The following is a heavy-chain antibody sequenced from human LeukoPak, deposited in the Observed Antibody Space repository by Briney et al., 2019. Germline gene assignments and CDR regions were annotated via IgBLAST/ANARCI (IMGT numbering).Heavy chain of an antibody. V-gene: IGHV3-23*01. J-gene: IGHJ4*02. CDR3: AKIFQSSSWFDLDY. CDR2: ISGSGGST. Sequence: QSGGSLRLSCAASGFTFSSHAMSWVRQAPGKGLEWVSAISGSGGSTYYADSVKGRFTISRDNSKNTLYLQMNSLRAEDTAVYYCAKIFQSSSWFDLDYWGQGTLVTVSS. D-gene: IGHD6-13*01. CDR1: GFTFSSHA.